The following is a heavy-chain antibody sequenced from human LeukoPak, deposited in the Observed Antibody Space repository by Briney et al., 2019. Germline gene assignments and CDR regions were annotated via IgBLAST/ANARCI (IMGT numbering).Heavy chain of an antibody. D-gene: IGHD3-9*01. CDR2: ITSSSTSM. CDR1: GFTFTTYS. V-gene: IGHV3-21*01. CDR3: ARTYYDILTGYNPYFDY. Sequence: GGSLRPSCAASGFTFTTYSMNWVRQAPGKGLEWVSSITSSSTSMYYADSVKGRFTISRDNAKNSLYLQMISLRAEDTAVYYCARTYYDILTGYNPYFDYWGQGTLVTVSS. J-gene: IGHJ4*02.